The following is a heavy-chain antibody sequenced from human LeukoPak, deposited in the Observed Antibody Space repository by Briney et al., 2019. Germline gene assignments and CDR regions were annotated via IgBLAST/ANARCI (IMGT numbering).Heavy chain of an antibody. J-gene: IGHJ5*02. D-gene: IGHD5-24*01. CDR2: IYYSGSR. CDR1: GGSINSADYY. V-gene: IGHV4-31*03. CDR3: ARDLGGDGFNLRNWFDP. Sequence: SQTLSLTCTVSGGSINSADYYWSWIRQHPGKGLEWIGYIYYSGSRYYNPSLKSRVSISIDTFTNQFSLNLSSVTAADTAVYYCARDLGGDGFNLRNWFDPWGQGTLVTVSS.